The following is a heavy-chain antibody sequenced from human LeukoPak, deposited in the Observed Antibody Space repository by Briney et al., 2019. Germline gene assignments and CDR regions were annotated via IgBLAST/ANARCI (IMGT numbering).Heavy chain of an antibody. Sequence: GGSLRLSCAASGFTFSSYAMSWVRRAPGKGLQWVSSISGSGGGTYSADSVKGRFTISRDDSKNTLYLQMNSVRPDDTAVYYCAKEGVFCSGGNCLFNWLDPWGHGTLVSVSS. CDR2: ISGSGGGT. D-gene: IGHD4-23*01. V-gene: IGHV3-23*01. CDR1: GFTFSSYA. CDR3: AKEGVFCSGGNCLFNWLDP. J-gene: IGHJ5*02.